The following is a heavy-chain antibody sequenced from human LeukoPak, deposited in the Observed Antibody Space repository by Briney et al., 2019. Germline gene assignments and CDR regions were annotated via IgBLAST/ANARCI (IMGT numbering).Heavy chain of an antibody. CDR2: IYYSGST. CDR3: ARGKLGISLDAFDM. J-gene: IGHJ3*02. Sequence: SETLSLTCTVSGGSISSYYWSWIRQPPGKRLEWIGHIYYSGSTSYNPSLKSRFTISVDTSKNQFSLKLRSVTAADTAVYYCARGKLGISLDAFDMWGEGPMVTVSA. CDR1: GGSISSYY. D-gene: IGHD7-27*01. V-gene: IGHV4-59*01.